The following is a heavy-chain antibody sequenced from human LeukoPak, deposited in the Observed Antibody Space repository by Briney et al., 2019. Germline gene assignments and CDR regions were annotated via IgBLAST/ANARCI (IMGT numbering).Heavy chain of an antibody. D-gene: IGHD2-2*01. CDR2: INHSGST. CDR1: GGSFSGYY. CDR3: ARNFLDCSSTSCYQKAHYMDV. J-gene: IGHJ6*03. V-gene: IGHV4-34*01. Sequence: SETLSLTCAVYGGSFSGYYWSWIRQPPGKGLEWIGEINHSGSTNYNPSLKSRVTISVDTSKNQFSLKLSSVTAADTALYYCARNFLDCSSTSCYQKAHYMDVWGKGTTVTVSS.